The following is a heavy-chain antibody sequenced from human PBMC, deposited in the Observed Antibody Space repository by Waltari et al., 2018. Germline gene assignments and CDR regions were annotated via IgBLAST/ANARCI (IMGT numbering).Heavy chain of an antibody. V-gene: IGHV4-4*02. Sequence: QLQLQESGPGLVKPLGTLSLSCAVSGDSMSSTDCWSWVRLSPHKGLEWIGQVRGDGRTNYRPSFASRDTLSRDTSNNQFSLKLTSATAADTAVYYCARDRGRGLYLDTWGPGTLVTVSP. CDR3: ARDRGRGLYLDT. J-gene: IGHJ5*02. CDR2: VRGDGRT. D-gene: IGHD2-15*01. CDR1: GDSMSSTDC.